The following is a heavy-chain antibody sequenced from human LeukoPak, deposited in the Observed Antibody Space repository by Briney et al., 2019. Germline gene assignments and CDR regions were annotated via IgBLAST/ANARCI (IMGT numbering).Heavy chain of an antibody. CDR2: ISSSGST. J-gene: IGHJ3*02. CDR3: ARGPYSYDSSGAFDI. CDR1: GDSISSGDYY. D-gene: IGHD3-22*01. Sequence: PSQTLSLTCTVSGDSISSGDYYWSRIRQPAGKRLEWIGRISSSGSTNYNPSLKSRVTISVDTSKNQFSLKLSSVTAADTAVYFCARGPYSYDSSGAFDIWGQGTMVTVSS. V-gene: IGHV4-61*02.